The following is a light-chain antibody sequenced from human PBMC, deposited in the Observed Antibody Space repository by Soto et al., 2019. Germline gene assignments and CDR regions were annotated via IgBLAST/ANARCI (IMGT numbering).Light chain of an antibody. CDR1: QSLLHSNGYNY. J-gene: IGKJ2*01. CDR2: SNS. CDR3: MQALQTPRT. V-gene: IGKV2-28*01. Sequence: DIEMTQSPLSLSVTPGEPASISCRSSQSLLHSNGYNYLDWYLQKPGQSPQLLISSNSNRASGVPDRFSGSGSGTDFTLKISNVEAEDVGVYYCMQALQTPRTFGQGTRLEIK.